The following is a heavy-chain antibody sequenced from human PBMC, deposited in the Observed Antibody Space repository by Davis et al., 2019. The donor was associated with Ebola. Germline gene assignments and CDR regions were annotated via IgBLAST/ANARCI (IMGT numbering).Heavy chain of an antibody. CDR3: ARHQNVWYYFDH. Sequence: SETLSLTCTVSGGSISGYDWGWIRHPPGKGLEWIGYIYYSGGTSYNPSLRSRVTMSVDMSKNQFSLRLASVTAADTAVYYCARHQNVWYYFDHWGQGTLVTVSS. V-gene: IGHV4-59*01. CDR1: GGSISGYD. D-gene: IGHD2-8*02. J-gene: IGHJ4*01. CDR2: IYYSGGT.